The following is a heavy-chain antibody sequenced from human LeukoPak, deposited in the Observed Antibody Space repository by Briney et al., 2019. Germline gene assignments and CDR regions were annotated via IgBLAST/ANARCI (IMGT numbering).Heavy chain of an antibody. CDR1: GFTGTTYY. D-gene: IGHD3-22*01. J-gene: IGHJ5*02. V-gene: IGHV1-46*01. CDR2: INPSGGTA. CDR3: ARRGYHYDSGDYYYWFDT. Sequence: VASVKVSFKTSGFTGTTYYIHWVRQAPGQGLEWMGIINPSGGTAGYAQKFHGRLTMTRDTSTSTVYMDLSSMRSEDTAVYYCARRGYHYDSGDYYYWFDTWGQGTLVTVSS.